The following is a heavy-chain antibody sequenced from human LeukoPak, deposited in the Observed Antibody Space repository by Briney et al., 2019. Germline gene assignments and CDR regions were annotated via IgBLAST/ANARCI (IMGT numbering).Heavy chain of an antibody. J-gene: IGHJ4*02. CDR3: AKSRPPWLDRRYFDS. D-gene: IGHD5-12*01. V-gene: IGHV3-33*06. CDR1: GFSFSSYA. Sequence: PGGSLRLSCAASGFSFSSYAMYWVRQAPGKGLEWVAVTWYDGSNKYYADSVKGRFTISRDNSKNTLSLQMTSLRDEDTAVYYCAKSRPPWLDRRYFDSWGQGTLVTVSS. CDR2: TWYDGSNK.